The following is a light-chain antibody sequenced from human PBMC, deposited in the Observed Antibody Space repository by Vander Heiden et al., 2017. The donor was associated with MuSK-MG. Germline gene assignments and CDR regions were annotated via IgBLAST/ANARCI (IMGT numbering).Light chain of an antibody. V-gene: IGKV2-30*02. Sequence: DVVVSQSPLSLPVTLGQPASLSCRSSQSLLHSAGNTKLDWFQQRPGQPPRRLIHWVSNRDSGVPDRFSGSGSGTDFTLQISSVQAEDVGVYYCMQYTHWPHTFGQGSKLEIK. CDR2: WVS. J-gene: IGKJ2*01. CDR3: MQYTHWPHT. CDR1: QSLLHSAGNTK.